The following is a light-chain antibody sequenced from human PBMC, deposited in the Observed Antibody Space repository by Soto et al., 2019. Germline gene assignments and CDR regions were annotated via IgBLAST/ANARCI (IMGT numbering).Light chain of an antibody. CDR3: QQYNSFSWT. CDR1: QSITTW. V-gene: IGKV1-5*03. CDR2: KVS. J-gene: IGKJ1*01. Sequence: DIQLTQSPSTLSASVGDTVTITCRASQSITTWLAWYQQKPGKAPKALIYKVSTLYSGVPSRFSGSGSGTEFTLTITSLQPDDFATYYCQQYNSFSWTFGQGTKMEVK.